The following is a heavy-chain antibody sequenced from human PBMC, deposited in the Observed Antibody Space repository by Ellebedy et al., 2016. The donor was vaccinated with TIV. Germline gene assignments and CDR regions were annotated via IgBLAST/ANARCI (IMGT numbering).Heavy chain of an antibody. CDR3: TRLYGMDV. CDR2: IRSKAYGGTT. CDR1: GFTFGDYA. V-gene: IGHV3-49*04. Sequence: GESLKISCTASGFTFGDYAMSWVRQAPGKGLEWVGFIRSKAYGGTTEHAASVKGRFTISRDDSKSIAYLQMNSLKTEDTAVYYCTRLYGMDVWGQGTTVTVSS. J-gene: IGHJ6*02.